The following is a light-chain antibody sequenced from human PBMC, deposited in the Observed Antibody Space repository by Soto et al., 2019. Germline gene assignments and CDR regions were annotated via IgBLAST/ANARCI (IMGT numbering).Light chain of an antibody. Sequence: DIQMTQSPTSLCASVGDRVTISGGASQSISSYLNWYQQKPGKAPKLLIYAASSLQSAVPSRFSGSGSGTDFTLTISSLQPEDFATYYCQQSYSTPSITFGQGTRLEIK. CDR3: QQSYSTPSIT. CDR2: AAS. J-gene: IGKJ5*01. V-gene: IGKV1-39*01. CDR1: QSISSY.